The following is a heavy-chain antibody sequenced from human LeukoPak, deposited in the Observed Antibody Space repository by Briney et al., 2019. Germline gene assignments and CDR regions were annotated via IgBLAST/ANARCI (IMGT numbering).Heavy chain of an antibody. J-gene: IGHJ1*01. V-gene: IGHV1-18*01. CDR2: IAPYEGDT. CDR3: ASIIRTGYFGEYYLH. D-gene: IGHD3-9*01. CDR1: GYTFGAYG. Sequence: ASVKVSCKVSGYTFGAYGLSWVRQAPDQGLEWLGWIAPYEGDTQYTPKLQDRILLTADTATTTVYMELRSLRIDDTAVYYCASIIRTGYFGEYYLHWGQGTQVVVSS.